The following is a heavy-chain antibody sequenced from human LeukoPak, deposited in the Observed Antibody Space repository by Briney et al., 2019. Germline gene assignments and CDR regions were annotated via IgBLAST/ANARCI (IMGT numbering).Heavy chain of an antibody. D-gene: IGHD2-15*01. Sequence: GASVKVSCKASGYTFTSYAMHWVRQAPGQRLEWMGWINAGNGNTKYSQKFQGRVTITRDTSASTAYMELSSLRSEDTAVYYCARFSRPICSGGSCASYFDYWGQGTLVTVSS. V-gene: IGHV1-3*01. CDR2: INAGNGNT. CDR1: GYTFTSYA. CDR3: ARFSRPICSGGSCASYFDY. J-gene: IGHJ4*02.